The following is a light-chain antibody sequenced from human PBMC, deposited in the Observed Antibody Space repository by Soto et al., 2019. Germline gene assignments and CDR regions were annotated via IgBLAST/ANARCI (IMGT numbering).Light chain of an antibody. CDR2: VNSDGSH. Sequence: QPVLTQSPSASASLGASVKLTCTLSSGHSSYAIAWHQQQPEKGPRYLMKVNSDGSHNKGDGIPDRFSGSSSGAERYLTSSSLQSEDEADYYCQTWGTGIRVFGGGTKVTVL. CDR3: QTWGTGIRV. J-gene: IGLJ3*02. V-gene: IGLV4-69*01. CDR1: SGHSSYA.